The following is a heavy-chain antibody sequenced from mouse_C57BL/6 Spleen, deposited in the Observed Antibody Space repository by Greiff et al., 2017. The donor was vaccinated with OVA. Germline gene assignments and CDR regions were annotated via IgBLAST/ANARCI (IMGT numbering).Heavy chain of an antibody. V-gene: IGHV1-81*01. CDR1: GYTFTSYG. CDR2: IYPRSGNT. D-gene: IGHD2-5*01. Sequence: VQLQQSGAELARPGASVKLSCKASGYTFTSYGISWVKQRTGQGLEWIGEIYPRSGNTYYNEKFKGKATLTADKSSSTAYMELRSLTSEDSAVYFCARAYSNWDAMDYWGQGTSVTVSS. J-gene: IGHJ4*01. CDR3: ARAYSNWDAMDY.